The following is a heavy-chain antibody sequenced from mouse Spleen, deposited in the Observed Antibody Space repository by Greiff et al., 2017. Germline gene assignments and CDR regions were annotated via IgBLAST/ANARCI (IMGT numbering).Heavy chain of an antibody. D-gene: IGHD2-10*02. CDR2: ISSGGGNT. CDR3: TSPSMITTLYFDY. CDR1: GFTFSNYA. J-gene: IGHJ2*02. Sequence: EVQLVESGGGLVKLGGSLKLSCTASGFTFSNYAMSWVRQTPEKRLEWVATISSGGGNTYYPDSVKGRFTVSRDNAKNILFLQMSSLKSEDTAMYCCTSPSMITTLYFDYWGQGTSLTVSS. V-gene: IGHV5-9-3*01.